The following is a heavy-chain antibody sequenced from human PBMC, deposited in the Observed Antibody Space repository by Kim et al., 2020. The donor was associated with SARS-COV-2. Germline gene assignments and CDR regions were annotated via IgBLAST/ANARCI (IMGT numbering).Heavy chain of an antibody. D-gene: IGHD5-12*01. V-gene: IGHV4-39*07. CDR1: GGSISSSSYY. J-gene: IGHJ4*02. CDR2: IYYSGST. CDR3: ARDFLGATQRGPFDY. Sequence: SETLSLTCTVSGGSISSSSYYWGWIRQPPGKGLEWIGSIYYSGSTYYNPSLKSRVTISVDTSKNQFSLKLSSVTAADTAVYYCARDFLGATQRGPFDYWGQGTLVTVSS.